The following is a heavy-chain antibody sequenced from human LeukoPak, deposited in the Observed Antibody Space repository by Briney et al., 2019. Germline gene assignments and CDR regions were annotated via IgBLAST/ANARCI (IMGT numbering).Heavy chain of an antibody. V-gene: IGHV1-18*01. CDR2: ISAYNGNT. J-gene: IGHJ3*02. D-gene: IGHD3-22*01. CDR3: ARGLGYDSSGSRHDAFDI. CDR1: GYTFTSYG. Sequence: ASVKVSCKASGYTFTSYGISWVRQAPGRGLEWMGWISAYNGNTNYAQKLQGRVTMTRNTSISTAYMELSSLRSEDTAVYYCARGLGYDSSGSRHDAFDIWGQGTMVTVSS.